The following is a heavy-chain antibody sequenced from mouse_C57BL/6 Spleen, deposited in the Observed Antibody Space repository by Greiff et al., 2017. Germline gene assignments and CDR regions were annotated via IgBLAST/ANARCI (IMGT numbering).Heavy chain of an antibody. CDR1: GFSLTSYG. V-gene: IGHV2-3*01. J-gene: IGHJ4*01. Sequence: QVQLKESGPGLVAPSPSLSISCTASGFSLTSYGVSWVRQPPGKGLEWLGVICGDGRTNYHSALISRLSISKDNSKSQVFLKLNSLQTDDTATYYGAKEGSSPYYYDMDDWGPGASVSVSS. CDR3: AKEGSSPYYYDMDD. CDR2: ICGDGRT. D-gene: IGHD1-1*01.